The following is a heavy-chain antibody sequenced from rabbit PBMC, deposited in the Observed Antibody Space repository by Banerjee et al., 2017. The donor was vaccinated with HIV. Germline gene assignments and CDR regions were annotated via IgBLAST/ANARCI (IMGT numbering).Heavy chain of an antibody. J-gene: IGHJ6*01. CDR1: GFDFSGFG. Sequence: QEQLVESGGGLVQPGGSLKLSCKASGFDFSGFGVSWVRQAPGKGLEWIAYIDPDHTSKGYASWVSGRFTISKASSTTVTLQMTSLTAADTATYFCARYRADDGTYNAFILWGPGTLVTVS. CDR2: IDPDHTSK. CDR3: ARYRADDGTYNAFIL. V-gene: IGHV1S39*01. D-gene: IGHD5-1*01.